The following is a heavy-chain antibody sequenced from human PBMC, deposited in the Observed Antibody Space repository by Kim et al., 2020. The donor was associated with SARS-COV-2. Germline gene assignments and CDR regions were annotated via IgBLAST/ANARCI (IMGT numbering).Heavy chain of an antibody. J-gene: IGHJ6*03. CDR3: ARDALYYDFWSALGPQDYYYYYYMDV. Sequence: GGSLRLSCAASGFTFSSYAMHWVRQASGKGLEWVAVISYDGSNKYYADSVKGRFTISRDNSKNTLYLQMNSLRAEDTAVYYCARDALYYDFWSALGPQDYYYYYYMDVWGKGTTVTVSS. CDR2: ISYDGSNK. D-gene: IGHD3-3*01. CDR1: GFTFSSYA. V-gene: IGHV3-30*04.